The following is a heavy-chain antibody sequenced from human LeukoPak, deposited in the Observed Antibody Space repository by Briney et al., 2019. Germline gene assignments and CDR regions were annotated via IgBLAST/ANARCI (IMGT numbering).Heavy chain of an antibody. Sequence: NLQGRVTMTTDTSTSTAYMELGSLRSDDTAVYYCARGIIGYYSDYWGQGTLVTVSS. CDR3: ARGIIGYYSDY. V-gene: IGHV1-18*01. J-gene: IGHJ4*02. D-gene: IGHD2-15*01.